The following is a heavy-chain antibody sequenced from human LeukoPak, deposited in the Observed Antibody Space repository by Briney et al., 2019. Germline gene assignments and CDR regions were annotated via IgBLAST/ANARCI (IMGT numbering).Heavy chain of an antibody. CDR3: ARSPLDEWRYFDWLSTPYGMDV. J-gene: IGHJ6*02. Sequence: ASVKVSCKASGYTFTSYDINWVRQATGQGLEWMGWINPNSGGTNYAQKFQGWVTMTRDTSISTAYMELSRLRSDDTAVYYCARSPLDEWRYFDWLSTPYGMDVWGQGTTVTVSS. CDR2: INPNSGGT. CDR1: GYTFTSYD. V-gene: IGHV1-2*04. D-gene: IGHD3-9*01.